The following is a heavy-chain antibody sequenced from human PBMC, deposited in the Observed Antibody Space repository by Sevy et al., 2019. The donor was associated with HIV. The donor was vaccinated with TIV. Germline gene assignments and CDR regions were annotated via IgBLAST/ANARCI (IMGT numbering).Heavy chain of an antibody. V-gene: IGHV3-23*01. D-gene: IGHD2-15*01. CDR3: AKGYCSGGSCPRDYYYYGMDV. J-gene: IGHJ6*02. CDR2: ISASGRYT. CDR1: EIAFSNYA. Sequence: GGSLRLSCAASEIAFSNYAMSWVRQAPGKGLEWVSAISASGRYTYYADSVEDRFTISRDNSRNTVYVQMTSLRAEDTAVYYCAKGYCSGGSCPRDYYYYGMDVWGQGTTVTVSS.